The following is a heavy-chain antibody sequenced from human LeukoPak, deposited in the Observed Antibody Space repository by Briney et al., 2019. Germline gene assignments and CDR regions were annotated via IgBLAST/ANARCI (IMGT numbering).Heavy chain of an antibody. J-gene: IGHJ4*02. CDR1: GFTFSSYW. CDR3: AREAGGSSH. D-gene: IGHD2-2*01. CDR2: IKKTGSEK. Sequence: PGGSLRLSCGASGFTFSSYWISCARQAPGKGLEWVANIKKTGSEKYYVAYVKGRFTISRDNAKNSLYLQMNRLRAEDTAVYYCAREAGGSSHWGQGTLVTVSS. V-gene: IGHV3-7*01.